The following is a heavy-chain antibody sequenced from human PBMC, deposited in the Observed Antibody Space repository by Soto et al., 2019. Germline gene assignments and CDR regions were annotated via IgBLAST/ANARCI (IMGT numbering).Heavy chain of an antibody. CDR2: ISGSGGST. CDR1: GFTFSSYA. V-gene: IGHV3-23*01. CDR3: AREIRQRGTTMVRGVIINWFDP. Sequence: EVQLLESGGGLVQPGGSLRLSSAASGFTFSSYAMSWVRQAPGKGLEWVSAISGSGGSTYYADSVKGRFTISRDNSKNTLYLQMNSLRAEDTAVYYCAREIRQRGTTMVRGVIINWFDPWGQGTLVTVSS. J-gene: IGHJ5*02. D-gene: IGHD3-10*01.